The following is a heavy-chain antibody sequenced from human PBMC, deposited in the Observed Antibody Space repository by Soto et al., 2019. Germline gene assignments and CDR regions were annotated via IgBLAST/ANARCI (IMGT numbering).Heavy chain of an antibody. V-gene: IGHV3-23*01. CDR2: ISGSGGST. Sequence: EVQLLESGGGLVQPGGSLRLSCAASGFTFSSYGMSWVRQAPGKGLELVSSISGSGGSTYYADSVKGRFTISRDNSKNTLYLQMSSLRAEDTAVYYCANRNDYGSGSYFPFDHWGQGTLVTVSS. J-gene: IGHJ4*02. CDR3: ANRNDYGSGSYFPFDH. D-gene: IGHD3-10*01. CDR1: GFTFSSYG.